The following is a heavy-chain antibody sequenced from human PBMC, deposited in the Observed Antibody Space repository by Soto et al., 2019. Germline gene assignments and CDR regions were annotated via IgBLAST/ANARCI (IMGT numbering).Heavy chain of an antibody. D-gene: IGHD2-2*01. J-gene: IGHJ6*02. CDR2: IIPRSATS. V-gene: IGHV1-69*14. CDR1: GDTFSTYT. CDR3: AREGLVLVPTTVNSDYYYYAMDV. Sequence: QVQLVQSGAEVKKPGSSVKVSCKASGDTFSTYTITWMRQAPGQGLEWMGGIIPRSATSNYAQKFQGRVKITADKSTSTADIELRXLRSEDTAVYYCAREGLVLVPTTVNSDYYYYAMDVWGQGTTVTVSS.